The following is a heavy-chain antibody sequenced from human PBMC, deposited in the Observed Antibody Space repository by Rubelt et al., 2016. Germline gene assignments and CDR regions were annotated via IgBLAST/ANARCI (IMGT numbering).Heavy chain of an antibody. D-gene: IGHD2-2*01. J-gene: IGHJ5*02. Sequence: QLQLQESGPGLVKPSETLSLTCTVSGGSISSSSYYWGWIRQPPGKGLEWIGEINHSGSTAYHPSLKRGVTISGDTSKNRFSLKLSSVTAADTAVYYCASNHCSGSICYEDPWGQGTLVTVSS. V-gene: IGHV4-39*07. CDR1: GGSISSSSYY. CDR2: INHSGST. CDR3: ASNHCSGSICYEDP.